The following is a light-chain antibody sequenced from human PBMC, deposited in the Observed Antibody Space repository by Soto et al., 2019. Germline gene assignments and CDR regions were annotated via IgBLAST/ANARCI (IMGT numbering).Light chain of an antibody. CDR2: DVT. Sequence: QSVLTQPRSVSGSPGQSVTISCTGTSSDVGGYNYVSWYQQNPGKAPKLMIYDVTKRPSGVPDRFSGSKSGYTASLTISGLQAEDEADYYCCSYAGSYTYVVFGGGTKVTVL. CDR1: SSDVGGYNY. CDR3: CSYAGSYTYVV. V-gene: IGLV2-11*01. J-gene: IGLJ2*01.